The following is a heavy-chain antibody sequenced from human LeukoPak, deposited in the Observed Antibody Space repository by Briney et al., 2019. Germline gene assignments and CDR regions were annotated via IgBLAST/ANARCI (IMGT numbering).Heavy chain of an antibody. J-gene: IGHJ4*02. Sequence: SETLSLTCAVYGGSFSGYYWSWIRQPPGKGLEWIGEINHSGSTNYNPSLKSRVTISADTSKNQFSLKLSSVTAADTAVCYCARRGYKGDFWGQGTLVTVSS. V-gene: IGHV4-34*01. CDR3: ARRGYKGDF. CDR1: GGSFSGYY. D-gene: IGHD5-24*01. CDR2: INHSGST.